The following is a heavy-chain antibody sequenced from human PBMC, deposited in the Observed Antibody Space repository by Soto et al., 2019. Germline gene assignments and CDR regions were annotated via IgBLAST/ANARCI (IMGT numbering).Heavy chain of an antibody. D-gene: IGHD1-26*01. Sequence: GGSLRLSCAASGFTFSSYAMSWVRQAPGKGLEWVSAVSGSGGSTYYADFVKGRFTISREHSTNTLYLQMNSLRAEDTAGYYCAKGWEGSFGYWGQGTLVTVSS. CDR3: AKGWEGSFGY. V-gene: IGHV3-23*01. J-gene: IGHJ4*02. CDR2: VSGSGGST. CDR1: GFTFSSYA.